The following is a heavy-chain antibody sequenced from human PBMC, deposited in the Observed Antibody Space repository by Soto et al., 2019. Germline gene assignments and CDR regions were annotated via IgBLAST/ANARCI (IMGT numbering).Heavy chain of an antibody. J-gene: IGHJ3*02. V-gene: IGHV3-30-3*01. CDR2: ISPDGSNA. CDR3: ARGPSHGAFDI. Sequence: QVQLVESGGDVVQPGRSLRLSCAASGSTFSSYDIHWVRQAPGKGLEWVAHISPDGSNAYYADSVKGRFTVSRDNAKNPVYLQMNSLGAEDAAVYYCARGPSHGAFDIWGQGTMVTVSS. CDR1: GSTFSSYD.